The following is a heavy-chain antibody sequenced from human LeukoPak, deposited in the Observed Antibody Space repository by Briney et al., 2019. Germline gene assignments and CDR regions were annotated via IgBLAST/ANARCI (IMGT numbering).Heavy chain of an antibody. CDR3: ARHSRIAALIPYFDY. D-gene: IGHD6-6*01. Sequence: SETLSLTCTVSSGSISGSSYYWGWIRQPPGKGLEWIGSIYYSGSTYYNPSLKSRVTITVDTSKNQFSLNLSSVTAADTAVYYCARHSRIAALIPYFDYWGQGTLVTVSS. V-gene: IGHV4-39*01. CDR1: SGSISGSSYY. J-gene: IGHJ4*02. CDR2: IYYSGST.